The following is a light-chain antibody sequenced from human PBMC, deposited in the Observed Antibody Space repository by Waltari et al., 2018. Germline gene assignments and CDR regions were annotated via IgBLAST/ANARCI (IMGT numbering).Light chain of an antibody. CDR1: QGISSY. J-gene: IGKJ4*02. CDR2: AAS. CDR3: QQYYSYPT. Sequence: AIRITQSQSSLSASTGDRVTITCRASQGISSYLVWYQQKPGKAPKLLIYAASPLQSGVPSRFSGSGSGTDFTLTISCLQSEDFATYYCQQYYSYPTFGGGTKVEIK. V-gene: IGKV1-8*01.